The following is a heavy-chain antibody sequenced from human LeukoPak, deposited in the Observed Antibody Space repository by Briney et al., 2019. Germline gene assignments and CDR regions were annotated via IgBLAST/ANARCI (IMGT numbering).Heavy chain of an antibody. CDR3: GKDDSGDCSSVDIDY. V-gene: IGHV3-23*01. Sequence: GGSLRLSCATSGFTFSNYGMSWVRQAPGKGLEWVSAISGSGARTYYADSVKGRFITSRDNSKNTLYLQMNSLRAEDTAVYYCGKDDSGDCSSVDIDYWGQGTLVTVSS. CDR1: GFTFSNYG. D-gene: IGHD2-21*02. CDR2: ISGSGART. J-gene: IGHJ4*02.